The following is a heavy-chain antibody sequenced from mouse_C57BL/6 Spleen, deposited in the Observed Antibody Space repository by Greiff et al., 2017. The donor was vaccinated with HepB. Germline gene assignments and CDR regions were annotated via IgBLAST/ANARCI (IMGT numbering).Heavy chain of an antibody. CDR2: ISYSGST. J-gene: IGHJ2*01. CDR3: ARTARIKY. CDR1: GYSITSGYG. Sequence: DVKLQESGPGLVKPSPSLSLTCTVTGYSITSGYGWNWIRQFPGNKLEWMGYISYSGSTNYNPSLKSRISITRDTSKNPFFLQLNSVTTEDTATYYCARTARIKYWGQGTTLTVSS. V-gene: IGHV3-2*02. D-gene: IGHD1-2*01.